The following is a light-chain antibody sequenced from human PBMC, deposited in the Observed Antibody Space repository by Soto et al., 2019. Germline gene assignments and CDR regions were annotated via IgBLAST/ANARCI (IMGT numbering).Light chain of an antibody. J-gene: IGKJ2*01. CDR3: QQYDSSPYT. Sequence: EIVLTQSPGTLSLSPGERVTLSCRASQSVSSSYLAWYQQKPGQAPRLLIYGASSRATGIPDRFYGSESGTDFTLTISRLEPEDFAVYYCQQYDSSPYTFGQGTKLEI. CDR2: GAS. V-gene: IGKV3-20*01. CDR1: QSVSSSY.